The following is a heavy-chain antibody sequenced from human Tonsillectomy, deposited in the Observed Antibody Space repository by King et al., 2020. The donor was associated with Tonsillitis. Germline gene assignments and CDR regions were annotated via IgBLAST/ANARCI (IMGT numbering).Heavy chain of an antibody. CDR2: ISSSSRYI. Sequence: VQLVESGGGLVKPGGSLRLSCAASGFTFSSYSMNWVRQAPGKGLEWVSSISSSSRYIYYADSLKGRFNISRENAKNSLYLQMNSLRAEDTAVYYCARVYYDSSNTNNYMDVWGRGTTVTVSS. J-gene: IGHJ6*03. CDR1: GFTFSSYS. CDR3: ARVYYDSSNTNNYMDV. V-gene: IGHV3-21*01. D-gene: IGHD3-22*01.